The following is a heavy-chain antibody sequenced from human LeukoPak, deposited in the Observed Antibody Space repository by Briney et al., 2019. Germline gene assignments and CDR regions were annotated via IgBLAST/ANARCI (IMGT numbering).Heavy chain of an antibody. V-gene: IGHV4-34*01. Sequence: SETLSLTCVVYGGSVSRYYWSWVRQRQGKGLEWIGEIKHDGDTNVNPSLKSRVTMSRGTSKNQFSLKLDSVTAADSAMYYCAIPSIAPYWGQGVLVTVSS. D-gene: IGHD6-6*01. J-gene: IGHJ4*02. CDR1: GGSVSRYY. CDR3: AIPSIAPY. CDR2: IKHDGDT.